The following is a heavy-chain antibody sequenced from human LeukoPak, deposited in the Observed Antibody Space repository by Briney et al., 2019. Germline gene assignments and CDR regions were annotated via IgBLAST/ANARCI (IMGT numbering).Heavy chain of an antibody. V-gene: IGHV1-18*01. CDR2: ISAYNGNT. CDR1: GYTFTSYG. J-gene: IGHJ5*02. Sequence: ASVKVSCKASGYTFTSYGISWVRQAPGQGLEWMGWISAYNGNTNYAQKLQGRVTMTTDTSTSTTYMELRSLRSDDTAVYYCARGGVVVANGNWFDPWGQGTLVTVSS. CDR3: ARGGVVVANGNWFDP. D-gene: IGHD2-15*01.